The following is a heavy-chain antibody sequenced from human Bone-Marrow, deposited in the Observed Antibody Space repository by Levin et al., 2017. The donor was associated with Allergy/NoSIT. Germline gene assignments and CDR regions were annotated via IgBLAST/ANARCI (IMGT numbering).Heavy chain of an antibody. Sequence: GESLKISCKASGYTLTKYYLHWVRQAPGRGLEWMGTIRFSGDDTKYAQRLQGRLIFTRDTSTNTVYMELSSLTSEDTALYFCAREEIGQAYFDDWGQGTLVTVSS. CDR2: IRFSGDDT. V-gene: IGHV1-46*04. D-gene: IGHD5-24*01. J-gene: IGHJ4*02. CDR1: GYTLTKYY. CDR3: AREEIGQAYFDD.